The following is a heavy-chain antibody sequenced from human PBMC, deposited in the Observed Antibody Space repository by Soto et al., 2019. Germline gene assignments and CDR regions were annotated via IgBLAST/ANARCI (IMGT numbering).Heavy chain of an antibody. CDR2: ISYDGSNK. V-gene: IGHV3-30-3*01. Sequence: GGSLRLSCAASGFTLSSYAMHWVRQAPGKGLEWVAVISYDGSNKYYADSVKGRFTISRDNSKNTLYLQMNSLRAEDTAVYYCARGHPGSFEYRGQGTLGTGFS. CDR1: GFTLSSYA. J-gene: IGHJ4*02. D-gene: IGHD7-27*01. CDR3: ARGHPGSFEY.